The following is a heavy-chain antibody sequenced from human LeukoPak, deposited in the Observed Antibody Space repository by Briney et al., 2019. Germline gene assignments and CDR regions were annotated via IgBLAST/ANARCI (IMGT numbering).Heavy chain of an antibody. J-gene: IGHJ6*02. CDR3: ARPITDYDFWSGRHYYYYGMDA. V-gene: IGHV1-18*01. CDR1: GYTFTSYG. D-gene: IGHD3-3*01. CDR2: ISAYNGNT. Sequence: AASVKVSCKASGYTFTSYGISWVRQAPGQGLEWMGWISAYNGNTNYAQKLQGRVTMTTDTSTSTAYMELRSLRSDDTAVYYCARPITDYDFWSGRHYYYYGMDAWGQGTTVTVSS.